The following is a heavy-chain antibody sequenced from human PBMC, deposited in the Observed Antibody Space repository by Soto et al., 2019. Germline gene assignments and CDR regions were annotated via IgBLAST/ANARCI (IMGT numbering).Heavy chain of an antibody. CDR3: ARAAVAGYFDY. Sequence: QVQLVESGGGVVQPGRSLRLSCAASGFTFSSYGMHWVRQAPGKGLEWVAVIWYDGSNKYYADSVKGRFTISRDNSKNTLYLQMNSLRAEDTAVYYCARAAVAGYFDYWCQGTLVTVSS. CDR2: IWYDGSNK. J-gene: IGHJ4*02. CDR1: GFTFSSYG. D-gene: IGHD6-19*01. V-gene: IGHV3-33*01.